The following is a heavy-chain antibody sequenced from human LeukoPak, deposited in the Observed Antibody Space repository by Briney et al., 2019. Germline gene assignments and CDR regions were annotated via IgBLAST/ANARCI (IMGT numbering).Heavy chain of an antibody. D-gene: IGHD2-15*01. V-gene: IGHV5-51*01. Sequence: PGESLKISCKGSGYSFTNYWVGWVRQMPGKGLEWMGIIYPNNSDSRYSPSFRGQVTISVHRSITTAYLQWNSLKPSDTAMYYCALSSGAFDSAGYFDYWGQGTLVTVSS. CDR3: ALSSGAFDSAGYFDY. CDR1: GYSFTNYW. J-gene: IGHJ4*02. CDR2: IYPNNSDS.